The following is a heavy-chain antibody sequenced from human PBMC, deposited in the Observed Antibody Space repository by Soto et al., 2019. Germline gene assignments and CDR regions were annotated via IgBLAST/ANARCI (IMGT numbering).Heavy chain of an antibody. CDR3: GTVFEH. J-gene: IGHJ4*02. CDR2: VDSDGRGT. Sequence: EVQLVESGGGSVQLGGSLRLSCVASGITFTNYWMHWVRQVPGKGLVWVARVDSDGRGTSYADFVKGRFTISRDNAKNTLYLPMNSLRVEDTAMYYCGTVFEHWGQGIAVTVSS. CDR1: GITFTNYW. V-gene: IGHV3-74*01.